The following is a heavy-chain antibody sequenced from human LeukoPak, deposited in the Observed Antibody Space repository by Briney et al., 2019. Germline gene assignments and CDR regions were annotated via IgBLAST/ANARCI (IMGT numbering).Heavy chain of an antibody. CDR2: INHSGST. D-gene: IGHD3-9*01. CDR3: ASGGGRRYFDWYRLGMDV. J-gene: IGHJ6*04. V-gene: IGHV4-34*01. Sequence: SETLSLTCGVYGGSFSGYYWSWIRQPPGKGLEWIGEINHSGSTNYNPSLKSRVTISVDTSKNQFSLKLSSVTAADTAVYYCASGGGRRYFDWYRLGMDVWGKGTTVTVSS. CDR1: GGSFSGYY.